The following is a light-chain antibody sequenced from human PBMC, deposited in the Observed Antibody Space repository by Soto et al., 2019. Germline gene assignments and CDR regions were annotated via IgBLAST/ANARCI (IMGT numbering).Light chain of an antibody. CDR2: GGS. CDR3: QQYNDWPTIT. CDR1: EGVRGD. J-gene: IGKJ5*01. Sequence: EIVMTQSPATLSVPPGDRATLSCRASEGVRGDVAWYQQRPGQAPRLLIYGGSIRAADVPARSSGSGFGTDFTLPISSLQSEDSAVYYYQQYNDWPTITFGQGTRLE. V-gene: IGKV3-15*01.